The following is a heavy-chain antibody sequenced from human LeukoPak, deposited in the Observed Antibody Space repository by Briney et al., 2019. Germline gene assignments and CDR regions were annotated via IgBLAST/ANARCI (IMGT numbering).Heavy chain of an antibody. D-gene: IGHD3-3*01. Sequence: SETLSLTCTVSGGSISSSSYYWGWIRQPPGKGLEWIGSIYYSGSTYYNPSLKSRVTISVDTSKNQFSLKLSSVTAADTAVYYCASSQYYDFWSGYYEAFDIWGQGTMVTVSS. CDR1: GGSISSSSYY. CDR3: ASSQYYDFWSGYYEAFDI. CDR2: IYYSGST. V-gene: IGHV4-39*01. J-gene: IGHJ3*02.